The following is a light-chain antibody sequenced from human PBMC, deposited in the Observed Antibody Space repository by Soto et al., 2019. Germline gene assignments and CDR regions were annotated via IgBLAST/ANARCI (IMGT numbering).Light chain of an antibody. CDR2: GNN. J-gene: IGLJ1*01. CDR1: SSNIGAGYD. V-gene: IGLV1-40*01. Sequence: QSVLTQPPSVSGAPGQRVTISCTGSSSNIGAGYDVHWYQQFPGTAPKLLIYGNNNRPSGVPDRFSGSKSGTSASLAITGLQAEDEADYYCQFYDNSLRDNSVFGTGTKLTVL. CDR3: QFYDNSLRDNSV.